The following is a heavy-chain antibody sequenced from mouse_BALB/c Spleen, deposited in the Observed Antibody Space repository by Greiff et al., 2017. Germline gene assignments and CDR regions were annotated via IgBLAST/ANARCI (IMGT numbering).Heavy chain of an antibody. CDR2: INPYNGAT. D-gene: IGHD1-1*01. CDR3: ASYYYGSSYFAY. CDR1: GYSFTGYY. Sequence: DVQLQESGPELVKPGASVKISCKASGYSFTGYYMHWVKQSHVKSLEWIGRINPYNGATSYNQNFKDKASLTVDKSSSTAYMELHSLTSEDSAVYYCASYYYGSSYFAYWGQGTLVTVSA. J-gene: IGHJ3*01. V-gene: IGHV1-31*01.